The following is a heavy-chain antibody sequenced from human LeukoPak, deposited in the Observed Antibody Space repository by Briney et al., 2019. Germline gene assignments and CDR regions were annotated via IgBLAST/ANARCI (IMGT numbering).Heavy chain of an antibody. D-gene: IGHD4-17*01. CDR2: INGIGTSL. Sequence: GGSLRLSCAAPGFSFDFSGYAMSWVRQAPGKGLEWVSGINGIGTSLYYADSVKGRFTISRDNSDNTLYLQMNSLRADDTAVYYCAKGSIYGDYGDFDHWGQGTLVTVSS. CDR3: AKGSIYGDYGDFDH. V-gene: IGHV3-23*05. CDR1: GFSFDFSGYA. J-gene: IGHJ4*02.